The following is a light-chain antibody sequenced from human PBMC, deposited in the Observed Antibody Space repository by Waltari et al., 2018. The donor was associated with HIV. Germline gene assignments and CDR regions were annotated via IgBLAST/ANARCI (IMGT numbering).Light chain of an antibody. CDR2: EVS. J-gene: IGLJ3*02. Sequence: VSGSPGQSITISCTGTSSDVGGYNYVSWYQQHPGKAPKLMIYEVSNRPSGVSNRFSGSKSGNTASLTISGLQAEDEADYYCSSYTSSSTTVFGGGTKLTVL. CDR1: SSDVGGYNY. CDR3: SSYTSSSTTV. V-gene: IGLV2-14*01.